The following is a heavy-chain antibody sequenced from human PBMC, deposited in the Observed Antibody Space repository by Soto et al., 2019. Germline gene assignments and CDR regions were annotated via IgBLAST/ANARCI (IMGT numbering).Heavy chain of an antibody. CDR2: IRSKVYRETT. CDR3: TRDVSGYDPSAY. D-gene: IGHD5-12*01. CDR1: GFTVGDYA. Sequence: PWGGPRLSCAGSGFTVGDYAMNWFRQAPVKGLEWVGFIRSKVYRETTEYAASVKDRFTISRDDSKNIAYLQMNSLKTEDTAVYYCTRDVSGYDPSAYRGQGTLVTVSS. V-gene: IGHV3-49*03. J-gene: IGHJ4*02.